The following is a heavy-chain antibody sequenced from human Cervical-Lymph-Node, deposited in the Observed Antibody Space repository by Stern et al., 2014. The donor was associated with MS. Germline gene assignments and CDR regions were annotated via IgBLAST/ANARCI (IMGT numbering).Heavy chain of an antibody. J-gene: IGHJ4*02. CDR3: AREKRDCSGGSCYSRDDY. V-gene: IGHV1-46*03. CDR1: GYTFTSYY. Sequence: VQLVESGAEVKKPGASAKVSCKASGYTFTSYYMHWARQAPGQGLEWMGIINSSGGTPNHAQKFQGRVTTTRDTATSTVYMELSSLRSGDTAVYYCAREKRDCSGGSCYSRDDYWGQGTLVTVSS. D-gene: IGHD2-15*01. CDR2: INSSGGTP.